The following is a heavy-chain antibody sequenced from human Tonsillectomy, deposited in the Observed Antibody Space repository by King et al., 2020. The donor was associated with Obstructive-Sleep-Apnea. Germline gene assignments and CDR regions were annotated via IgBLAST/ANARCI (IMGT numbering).Heavy chain of an antibody. V-gene: IGHV3-11*06. D-gene: IGHD3-10*01. J-gene: IGHJ5*02. CDR1: GFTFSDYY. CDR2: ISSSSSYT. CDR3: ARVRVRGVIIDWFDP. Sequence: VQLVESGGGLVKPGGSLRLSCAASGFTFSDYYMSWIRQAPGKGLEWVSYISSSSSYTNYADSVKGRFTISRDNAKNSLYLQMNSLRAEDTAVYYCARVRVRGVIIDWFDPWGQGTLVTVSS.